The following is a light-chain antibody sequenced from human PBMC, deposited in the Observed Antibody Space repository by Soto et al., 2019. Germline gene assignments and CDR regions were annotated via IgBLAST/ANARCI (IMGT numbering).Light chain of an antibody. J-gene: IGKJ1*01. Sequence: DTQMTQSPSTLSASVGDRVTITCRASQSFSSWLAWYQQKPGKAPKLLIYKASSLESGVPSRFSGSGSGTEFTLTISGLQPDDFATYYCQQSYSAPGTFGQGTKVEIK. CDR1: QSFSSW. CDR2: KAS. V-gene: IGKV1-5*03. CDR3: QQSYSAPGT.